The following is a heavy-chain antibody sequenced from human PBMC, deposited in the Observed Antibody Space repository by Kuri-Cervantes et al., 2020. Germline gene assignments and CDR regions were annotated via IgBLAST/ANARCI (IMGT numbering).Heavy chain of an antibody. CDR1: GGSISSGGYS. CDR2: IYYSGST. V-gene: IGHV4-61*08. CDR3: ARAVRSWYFDL. Sequence: GSLRLSCAVSGGSISSGGYSWSWIRQPPGKGLEWIGYIYYSGSTNYNPALKSRVTISVDTSKNQFSLKLSSVTAADTAVYYCARAVRSWYFDLWGRGTLVTVSS. D-gene: IGHD3-10*01. J-gene: IGHJ2*01.